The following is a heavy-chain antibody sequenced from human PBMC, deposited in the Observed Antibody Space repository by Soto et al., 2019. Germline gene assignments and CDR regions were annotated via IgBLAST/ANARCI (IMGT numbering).Heavy chain of an antibody. Sequence: PSETLSLTCTVSGDSISSSSYYCSWIRQHPGKGLEWIGYIHYSGNTRYNPSLKSRLTISVDTSKNQFSLMLSSLTAADTAVYFCARARVPYSSTWYRYDYYGMDIWGQGTTVTVSS. CDR1: GDSISSSSYY. V-gene: IGHV4-31*03. D-gene: IGHD6-13*01. J-gene: IGHJ6*02. CDR3: ARARVPYSSTWYRYDYYGMDI. CDR2: IHYSGNT.